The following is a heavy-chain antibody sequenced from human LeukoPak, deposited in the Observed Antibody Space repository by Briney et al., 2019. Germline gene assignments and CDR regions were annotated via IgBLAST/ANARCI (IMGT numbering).Heavy chain of an antibody. CDR3: ARDVPHNCFDP. Sequence: GASVKISCKASGASFINYYIHWVRQAPGQGVEWVGLIYPSGGWTNYAKKFQGRVTITSDRSTRTVYMELRRLRSEDTAIYYCARDVPHNCFDPWGQGTLVTVSP. CDR1: GASFINYY. V-gene: IGHV1-46*01. J-gene: IGHJ5*02. CDR2: IYPSGGWT.